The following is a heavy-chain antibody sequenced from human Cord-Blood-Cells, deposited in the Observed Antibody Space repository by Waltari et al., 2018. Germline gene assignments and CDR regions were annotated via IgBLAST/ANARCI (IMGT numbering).Heavy chain of an antibody. V-gene: IGHV4-34*01. CDR3: ARGLAIAAAGNRGLGY. Sequence: QVQLQQWGAGLLKLSETLSLTCAVYGGSFSGYYWRWSRHPQGKGLEWIGEINHSGSTNYNPSLKSRVTISVDTSKNQFSLKLSSVTAADTAVYYCARGLAIAAAGNRGLGYWGQGTLVTVSS. CDR1: GGSFSGYY. J-gene: IGHJ4*02. CDR2: INHSGST. D-gene: IGHD6-13*01.